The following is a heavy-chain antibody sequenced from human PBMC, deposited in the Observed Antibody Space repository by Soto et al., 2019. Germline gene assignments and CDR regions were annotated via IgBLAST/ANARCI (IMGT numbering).Heavy chain of an antibody. Sequence: PGGSLRLSCVASGFTFDDYAMHWVRQAPGKGLEWVSGISFNSGSIGYAESVKGRFTISRDNARNSLYLQMNSLRAEDTALYYCARDIEESQLLYDALDFWGQGTMVTVSS. CDR1: GFTFDDYA. V-gene: IGHV3-9*01. CDR3: ARDIEESQLLYDALDF. CDR2: ISFNSGSI. D-gene: IGHD2-2*01. J-gene: IGHJ3*01.